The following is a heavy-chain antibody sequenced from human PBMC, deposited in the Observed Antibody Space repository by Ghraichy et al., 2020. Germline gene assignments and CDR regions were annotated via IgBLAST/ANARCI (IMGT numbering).Heavy chain of an antibody. CDR3: ARGYCSGGSYYLGFYWYFDL. Sequence: GESLNISCAASGFTVSSNYMTWVRQAPGKGLEWVSVIYSGGSTYYADSVKDRFTISRDSSKNTLYLQMNSLRAEDTAVYYCARGYCSGGSYYLGFYWYFDLWGRGTLVTVSS. V-gene: IGHV3-66*01. J-gene: IGHJ2*01. D-gene: IGHD2-15*01. CDR1: GFTVSSNY. CDR2: IYSGGST.